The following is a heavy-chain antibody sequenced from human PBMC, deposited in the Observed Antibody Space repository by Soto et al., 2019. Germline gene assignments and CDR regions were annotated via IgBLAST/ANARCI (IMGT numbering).Heavy chain of an antibody. CDR3: AREGVAGTQSVRWFDP. V-gene: IGHV1-2*02. CDR2: INPNIGGT. Sequence: ALLKGSCKTSGYTFTVYYSGWGRQTHGQGLEWMGWINPNIGGTNYAQKFQGRVTITRDTTTRTAYMELSSLRSEDTAVYYCAREGVAGTQSVRWFDPWGQGTLVTVSS. J-gene: IGHJ5*02. D-gene: IGHD6-19*01. CDR1: GYTFTVYY.